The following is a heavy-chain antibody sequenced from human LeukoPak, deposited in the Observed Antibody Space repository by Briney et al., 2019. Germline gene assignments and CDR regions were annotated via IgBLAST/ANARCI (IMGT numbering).Heavy chain of an antibody. J-gene: IGHJ4*02. CDR2: IYYSGST. CDR3: ARDDGDYAFDY. CDR1: GGSISSGGYY. Sequence: SETLSLTCTVSGGSISSGGYYWSWIRQHPGKGLEWIGYIYYSGSTYYNPSHKSRVTISVDTSKNQFSLKLSSVTAADTAVYYCARDDGDYAFDYWGQGTLVTVSS. V-gene: IGHV4-31*03. D-gene: IGHD4-17*01.